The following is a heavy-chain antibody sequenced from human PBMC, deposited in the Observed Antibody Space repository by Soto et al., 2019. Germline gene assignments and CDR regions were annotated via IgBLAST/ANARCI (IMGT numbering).Heavy chain of an antibody. CDR3: ARDQNLIKYYGSGSSRWFDP. D-gene: IGHD3-10*01. J-gene: IGHJ5*02. V-gene: IGHV1-18*01. CDR2: ISAYNGNT. CDR1: GYTFTSYG. Sequence: ASVKVSCKASGYTFTSYGISWVRQAPGQGLEWMGWISAYNGNTNYAQKLQGRVTMTTDTSTSTAYMELRSLRSDDTAVYYCARDQNLIKYYGSGSSRWFDPWGQGTLVTVSS.